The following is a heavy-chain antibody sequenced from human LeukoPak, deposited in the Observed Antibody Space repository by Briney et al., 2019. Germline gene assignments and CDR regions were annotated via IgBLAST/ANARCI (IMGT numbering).Heavy chain of an antibody. Sequence: GGSLRLSCAASGFTFSNYWMSWVRQAPGKGLEWVANIKQDGSETYYVDSVKGRFTISRDNAKNSLYLQMNSLRAEDTAVYYCASSPVRDYWGQGTLVTVSS. CDR1: GFTFSNYW. V-gene: IGHV3-7*01. CDR3: ASSPVRDY. J-gene: IGHJ4*02. D-gene: IGHD4-17*01. CDR2: IKQDGSET.